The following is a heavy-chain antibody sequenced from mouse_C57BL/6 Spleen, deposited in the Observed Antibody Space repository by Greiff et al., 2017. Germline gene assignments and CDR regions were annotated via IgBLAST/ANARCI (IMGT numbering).Heavy chain of an antibody. CDR1: GFSLTSYG. CDR3: AKNEKIHYYAMDH. V-gene: IGHV2-5*01. J-gene: IGHJ4*01. Sequence: VKLVESGPGLVQPSQSLSITCTVSGFSLTSYGVHWVRQSPGKGLEWLGVIWRGGSTDYNAAFMSRLSITKDNSKSQVFFKMNSLQADDTAIYYCAKNEKIHYYAMDHWGQGTSVTVSS. CDR2: IWRGGST.